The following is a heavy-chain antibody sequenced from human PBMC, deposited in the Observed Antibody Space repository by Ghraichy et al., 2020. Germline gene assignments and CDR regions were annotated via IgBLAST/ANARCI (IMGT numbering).Heavy chain of an antibody. CDR3: LPPVGSTWYGGDY. J-gene: IGHJ4*02. D-gene: IGHD6-13*01. CDR1: GFTFSSYG. CDR2: ISTSGGST. V-gene: IGHV3-64D*06. Sequence: GGSLRLSCAASGFTFSSYGLHWVRQAPGKGLDYVSSISTSGGSTYYADSVKGRFTISRDNSKNTLYLQMSSLQAEDTAVYYCLPPVGSTWYGGDYWGQGIMVIVSS.